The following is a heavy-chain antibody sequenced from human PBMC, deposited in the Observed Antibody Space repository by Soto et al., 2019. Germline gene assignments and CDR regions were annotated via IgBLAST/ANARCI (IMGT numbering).Heavy chain of an antibody. CDR2: FDPEDGET. V-gene: IGHV1-24*01. CDR1: GYTLTELS. J-gene: IGHJ4*02. CDR3: ATDVQTGTSKNFDY. D-gene: IGHD1-7*01. Sequence: ASVKVSCKVSGYTLTELSMHWVRQAPGKGLEWMGGFDPEDGETIYAQEFQGRVTMTEDTSTDTAYMELSSLRSEDTAVYYCATDVQTGTSKNFDYWGQGTLVTVSS.